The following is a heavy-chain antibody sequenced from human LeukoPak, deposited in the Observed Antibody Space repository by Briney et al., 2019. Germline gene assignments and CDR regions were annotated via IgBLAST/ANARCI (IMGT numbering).Heavy chain of an antibody. Sequence: GGSLRLSCAASGFTFSSYSMNWVRQAPGKGLEWLSYISSDSNTIYYADSVKGRFTISRDNAKNSVYLQMSSLRVEDTAVYYCAREHGSAWPIDFDYWGQGTLVTVSS. CDR3: AREHGSAWPIDFDY. CDR2: ISSDSNTI. V-gene: IGHV3-48*01. CDR1: GFTFSSYS. J-gene: IGHJ4*02. D-gene: IGHD6-19*01.